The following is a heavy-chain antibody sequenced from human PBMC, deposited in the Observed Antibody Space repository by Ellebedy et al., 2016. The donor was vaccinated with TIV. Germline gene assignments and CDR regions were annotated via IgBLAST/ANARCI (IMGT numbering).Heavy chain of an antibody. CDR3: AKDGYSSSSGGMDV. Sequence: GGSLRLXXAASGFTFSSYGMHWVRQAPGKGLEWVAVISYDGSNKYYADSVKGRFTISRDNSKNTLYLQMNSLRAEDTAVYYCAKDGYSSSSGGMDVWGQGTTVTVSS. V-gene: IGHV3-30*18. CDR1: GFTFSSYG. CDR2: ISYDGSNK. D-gene: IGHD6-6*01. J-gene: IGHJ6*02.